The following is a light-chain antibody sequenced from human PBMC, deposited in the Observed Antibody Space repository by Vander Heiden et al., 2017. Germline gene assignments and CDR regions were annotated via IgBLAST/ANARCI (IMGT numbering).Light chain of an antibody. V-gene: IGLV1-44*01. CDR3: AARDNSLNVV. Sequence: QAVLTQPPSASGTPGQRASISCSGSSSNSGSNTGNWYQQRPGTAPKLLVYSNKQRPSGVPDRFSGSRSGTSASLGISGLQSEDEADYYCAARDNSLNVVFGGGTKLTVL. CDR2: SNK. J-gene: IGLJ2*01. CDR1: SSNSGSNT.